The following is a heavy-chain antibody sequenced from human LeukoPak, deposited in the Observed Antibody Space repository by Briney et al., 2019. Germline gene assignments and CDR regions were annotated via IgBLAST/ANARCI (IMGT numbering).Heavy chain of an antibody. CDR2: IRYDGSNK. V-gene: IGHV3-30*02. D-gene: IGHD3-22*01. CDR3: ANAAPKSTPPMILPDY. CDR1: GFTFSSYG. J-gene: IGHJ4*02. Sequence: PGGSLRLSCAASGFTFSSYGMHWVRQAPGKGLEWVAFIRYDGSNKYYADSVKGRFTISRDNSKNTLYLQMNSLRAEDTAVYYCANAAPKSTPPMILPDYWGQGTLVTVSS.